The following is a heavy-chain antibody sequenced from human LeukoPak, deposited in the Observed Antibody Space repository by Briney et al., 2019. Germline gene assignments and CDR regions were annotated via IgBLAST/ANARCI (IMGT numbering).Heavy chain of an antibody. V-gene: IGHV4-31*03. J-gene: IGHJ2*01. Sequence: SQTLSLTCTVSGGSISSGGYYWSWIRQHPGKGLEWIGYIYYSGSTYYNPSLKSRVTISVDTSKNQFSLKLSSVTAADTAVYYCAREAAAPSGYFDLWGRGTLVTVS. CDR2: IYYSGST. CDR3: AREAAAPSGYFDL. D-gene: IGHD6-13*01. CDR1: GGSISSGGYY.